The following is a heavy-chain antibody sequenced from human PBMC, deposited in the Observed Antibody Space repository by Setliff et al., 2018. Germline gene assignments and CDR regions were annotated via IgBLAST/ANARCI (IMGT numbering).Heavy chain of an antibody. Sequence: SETLSLTCAVSGYSISSGYYWGWIRQPPGKGLEWIGSIYHSGSTYYNPSLKSRVTISVDTSKNQFSLKLSSVTAADTAVYYCARTSRGPREPIGWFDPWGQGTLVTGS. D-gene: IGHD1-26*01. CDR1: GYSISSGYY. V-gene: IGHV4-38-2*01. CDR2: IYHSGST. J-gene: IGHJ5*02. CDR3: ARTSRGPREPIGWFDP.